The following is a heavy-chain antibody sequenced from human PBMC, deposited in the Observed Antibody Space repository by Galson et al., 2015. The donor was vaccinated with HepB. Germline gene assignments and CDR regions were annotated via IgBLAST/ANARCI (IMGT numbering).Heavy chain of an antibody. J-gene: IGHJ5*01. CDR1: GFTFSTHA. D-gene: IGHD5-12*01. Sequence: SLRLSCAASGFTFSTHAMTWVRQAPGKGLEWLSTISGGGTNTYYTDSLKGRFTISRDNSKNTLYLQMRSLRAEDAAVYYCAHGYGLFESWGQGGLVTVSS. V-gene: IGHV3-23*01. CDR2: ISGGGTNT. CDR3: AHGYGLFES.